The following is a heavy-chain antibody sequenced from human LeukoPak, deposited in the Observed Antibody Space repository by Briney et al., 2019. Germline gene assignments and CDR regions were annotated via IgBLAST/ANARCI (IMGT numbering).Heavy chain of an antibody. Sequence: GGSLRLSCAASGFTFSSYAMHWVRQASGKGLEWVAVISYDGSNKYYADSVKGRFTISRDNSKNTLYLQMNSLRAEDTAVYYCARDRSSLYSSSWYVNWFDPWGQGTLVTVSS. D-gene: IGHD6-13*01. CDR2: ISYDGSNK. CDR1: GFTFSSYA. CDR3: ARDRSSLYSSSWYVNWFDP. V-gene: IGHV3-30-3*01. J-gene: IGHJ5*02.